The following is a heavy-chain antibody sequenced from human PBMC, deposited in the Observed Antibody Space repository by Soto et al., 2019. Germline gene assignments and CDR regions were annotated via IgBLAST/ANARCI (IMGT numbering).Heavy chain of an antibody. D-gene: IGHD6-13*01. CDR2: INAGNGNT. CDR3: ARVGAYSRNSFDI. CDR1: GYTFTSYA. J-gene: IGHJ3*02. Sequence: ASVKVSCKASGYTFTSYAMHWVRQAPGQRLEWMGWINAGNGNTKYSQKFQGRVIITRDTSASTAYMELSSLRSEDTAVYYCARVGAYSRNSFDIWGQAPMVTVSS. V-gene: IGHV1-3*01.